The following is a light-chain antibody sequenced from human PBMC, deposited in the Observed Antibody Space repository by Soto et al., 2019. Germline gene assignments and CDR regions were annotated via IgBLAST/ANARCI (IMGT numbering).Light chain of an antibody. Sequence: QSALTQPASVSGSPGQSINISCTGTSSDVGGYNYVSWYQQHPGKAPKLMIYDVSNRPSGVSNRFSGSKSGNSASLTISGLQAEDEADYYCSSYTSSSLHVFGTGTKRTVL. CDR3: SSYTSSSLHV. V-gene: IGLV2-14*03. CDR1: SSDVGGYNY. J-gene: IGLJ1*01. CDR2: DVS.